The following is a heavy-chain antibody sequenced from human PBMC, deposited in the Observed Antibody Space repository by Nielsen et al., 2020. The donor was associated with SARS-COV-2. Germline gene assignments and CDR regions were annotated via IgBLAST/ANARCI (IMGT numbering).Heavy chain of an antibody. Sequence: ASVKVSCKTSGYTFTSYDVNWVRQAPGQGLEWMGWMNPNSDNTGYAQKFQGRVTLTWNTSISTAYMVLSSLTSDDTAVYYCAIPGSSSWYNFDYWGQGTLVTVSS. J-gene: IGHJ4*02. CDR1: GYTFTSYD. D-gene: IGHD6-13*01. CDR3: AIPGSSSWYNFDY. CDR2: MNPNSDNT. V-gene: IGHV1-8*01.